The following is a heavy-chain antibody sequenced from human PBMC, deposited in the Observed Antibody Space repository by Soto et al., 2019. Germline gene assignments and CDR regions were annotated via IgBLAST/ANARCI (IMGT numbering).Heavy chain of an antibody. Sequence: QVQLVQSGAEVKKPGASVTVSCRSSGDTFTDYYIHWVRQAPGQGLEWMGWINPNSGVTKYAQKFQGWVSMTRDTSIRTVYIQLSRLRSDDTAVYYCARESGGATATLDYYYFYMDVWGTGTTVTVSS. V-gene: IGHV1-2*04. CDR2: INPNSGVT. D-gene: IGHD5-12*01. J-gene: IGHJ6*03. CDR1: GDTFTDYY. CDR3: ARESGGATATLDYYYFYMDV.